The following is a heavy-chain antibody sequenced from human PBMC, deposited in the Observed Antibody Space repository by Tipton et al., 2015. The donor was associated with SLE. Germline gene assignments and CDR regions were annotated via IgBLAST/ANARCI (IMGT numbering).Heavy chain of an antibody. V-gene: IGHV3-7*03. CDR2: IKPDGSEK. J-gene: IGHJ4*02. CDR1: GFTFRSNW. Sequence: SLRLSCAASGFTFRSNWMSWIRQAPGKGLEWVANIKPDGSEKYYVDSVKGRFTISRDNAKNSLYLQMNSLGVDDSAFYYCARVAGMLDGSPIDYWGQGILVSVSS. D-gene: IGHD1-26*01. CDR3: ARVAGMLDGSPIDY.